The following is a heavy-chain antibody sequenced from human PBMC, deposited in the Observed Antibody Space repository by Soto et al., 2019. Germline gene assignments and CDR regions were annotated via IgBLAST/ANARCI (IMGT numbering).Heavy chain of an antibody. J-gene: IGHJ4*02. D-gene: IGHD3-3*01. CDR3: ARVMTTFGVVSKVPDH. V-gene: IGHV1-18*04. CDR1: GYPFTTYG. Sequence: QVQLVQSGDEVKKPGAAVKVSCKASGYPFTTYGITWVRQAPGQGLEWMGWISTYNGNTNYAQSLQGRVTMTRETSSTTAYMELRSLRSDDTAVYYCARVMTTFGVVSKVPDHGGQGTLVTVSS. CDR2: ISTYNGNT.